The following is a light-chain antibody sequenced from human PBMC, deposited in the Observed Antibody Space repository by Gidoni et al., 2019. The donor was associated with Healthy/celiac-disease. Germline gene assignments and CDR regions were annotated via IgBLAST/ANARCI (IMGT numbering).Light chain of an antibody. V-gene: IGKV4-1*01. J-gene: IGKJ1*01. CDR3: QQYYSTPRT. CDR1: QSVLYSSNNKNY. CDR2: WAS. Sequence: IVMTHSPDSLPVSLGERATINCKSSQSVLYSSNNKNYLAWYQQKPGQPPKLLIYWASTRESGVPDRFSGSGSGTDFTLTISSLQAEDVAVYYCQQYYSTPRTFGQGTKVEIK.